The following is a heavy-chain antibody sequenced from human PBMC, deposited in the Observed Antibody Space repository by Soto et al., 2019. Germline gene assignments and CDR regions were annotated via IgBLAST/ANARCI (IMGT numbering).Heavy chain of an antibody. CDR2: IYHSGST. D-gene: IGHD4-17*01. J-gene: IGHJ4*02. CDR3: ARMFYGDYAGFYFDY. Sequence: SETLSLTCAVSGGSISSGGYSWSWIRQPPGKGLEWIGYIYHSGSTYYNPSLKSRVTISVDRSKNQFSLKLSSVTAADTAVYYCARMFYGDYAGFYFDYWGQGTLVTVSS. V-gene: IGHV4-30-2*01. CDR1: GGSISSGGYS.